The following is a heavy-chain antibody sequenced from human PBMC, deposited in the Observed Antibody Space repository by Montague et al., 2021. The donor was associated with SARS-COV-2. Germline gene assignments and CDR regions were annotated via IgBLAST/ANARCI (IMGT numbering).Heavy chain of an antibody. CDR1: GGSISSGGYY. D-gene: IGHD2-2*01. CDR3: AREKRHYCSSTSCYDNYYYYYGMDV. Sequence: TLSLTCTVSGGSISSGGYYWSWIRQHPGKGLEWIGYIYYSGSTYYNPPLKSRVTISVDTSKNQFSLKLSSVTAADTAVYYCAREKRHYCSSTSCYDNYYYYYGMDVWGQGTTVTVSS. CDR2: IYYSGST. V-gene: IGHV4-31*03. J-gene: IGHJ6*02.